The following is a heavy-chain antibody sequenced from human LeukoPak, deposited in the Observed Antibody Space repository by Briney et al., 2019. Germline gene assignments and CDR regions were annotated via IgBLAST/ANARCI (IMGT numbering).Heavy chain of an antibody. CDR1: GFVFSRDN. CDR3: VREDGRPKTFYFDS. Sequence: GGSLRLSCIASGFVFSRDNMNWVRQAPGKGLEWVAHISETIYYADSVQGRFTISRDNAKNSLYLQMSNLRVDDTAMHYCVREDGRPKTFYFDSWGRGTPVTVSS. D-gene: IGHD3-16*01. J-gene: IGHJ4*02. CDR2: ISETI. V-gene: IGHV3-48*04.